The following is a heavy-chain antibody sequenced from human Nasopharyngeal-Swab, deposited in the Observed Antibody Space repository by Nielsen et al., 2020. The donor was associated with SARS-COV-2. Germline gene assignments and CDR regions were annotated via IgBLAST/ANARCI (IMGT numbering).Heavy chain of an antibody. CDR2: IWYDGSNK. J-gene: IGHJ4*02. CDR3: VKDSIAVAGTGPDY. V-gene: IGHV3-33*06. D-gene: IGHD6-19*01. Sequence: VGQAPGKGLKWVAVIWYDGSNKYYADSVKGRFTISRDNSKNTLYLQMSSLRAEDTAVYYCVKDSIAVAGTGPDYWGQGTLVTVSS.